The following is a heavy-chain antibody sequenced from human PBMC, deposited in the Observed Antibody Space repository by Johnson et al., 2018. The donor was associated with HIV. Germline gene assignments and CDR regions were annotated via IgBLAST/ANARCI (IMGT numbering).Heavy chain of an antibody. CDR3: AKVRRAYYEDAFDI. CDR2: IWYDGSNK. Sequence: QVQLVESGGGVVQPGKSLTLSCVGSGLSFSNFGIHWVRQAPGKGPEWVAVIWYDGSNKYYADSVKGRFTISRDNSKNTLFLQMNSLRAEDTAVYYCAKVRRAYYEDAFDIWGQGTMVTVSS. V-gene: IGHV3-33*06. J-gene: IGHJ3*02. D-gene: IGHD3-22*01. CDR1: GLSFSNFG.